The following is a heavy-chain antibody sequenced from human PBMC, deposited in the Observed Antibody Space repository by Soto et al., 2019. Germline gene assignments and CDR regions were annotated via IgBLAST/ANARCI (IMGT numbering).Heavy chain of an antibody. CDR1: GFTFSSYG. J-gene: IGHJ4*02. CDR3: ENDLDYPYYFDY. Sequence: QVQLVESGGGVVQPGRSLRLSCAASGFTFSSYGMHWVRQAPGKGLEWVAVISYDGSNKYYADSVKGRFTISRDNSKNTLYLQMNSLRAEDTAVYYCENDLDYPYYFDYWGQGTLVTVSS. V-gene: IGHV3-30*18. D-gene: IGHD5-12*01. CDR2: ISYDGSNK.